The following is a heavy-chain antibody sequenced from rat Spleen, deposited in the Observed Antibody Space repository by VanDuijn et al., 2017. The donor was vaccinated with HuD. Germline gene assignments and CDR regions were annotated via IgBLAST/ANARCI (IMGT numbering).Heavy chain of an antibody. J-gene: IGHJ2*01. CDR3: ARHGQFGLDY. D-gene: IGHD4-3*01. CDR1: GFTFNNYW. Sequence: EVQLVESDGGLVQPGRSLKLSCAASGFTFNNYWMTWIRQAPGKGLEWVASITNASGRTYYPDSVKGRFTISRDNAKSTLYLQMDSLRSEDTATYYCARHGQFGLDYWGQGVMVTVSS. CDR2: ITNASGRT. V-gene: IGHV5-31*01.